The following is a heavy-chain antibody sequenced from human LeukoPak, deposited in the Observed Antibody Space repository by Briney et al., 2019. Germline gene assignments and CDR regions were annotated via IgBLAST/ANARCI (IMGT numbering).Heavy chain of an antibody. CDR2: IYYSGST. CDR1: GGSISGSSYY. J-gene: IGHJ2*01. V-gene: IGHV4-39*01. D-gene: IGHD6-6*01. CDR3: ARHEIIAARPGYFDL. Sequence: SETLSLTCTVSGGSISGSSYYWGWIRQPPGKGLEWIGSIYYSGSTYYNPSLKSRVTISVDTSKNQFSLKLSSVTAADTAVYYCARHEIIAARPGYFDLWGRGTLVTVSS.